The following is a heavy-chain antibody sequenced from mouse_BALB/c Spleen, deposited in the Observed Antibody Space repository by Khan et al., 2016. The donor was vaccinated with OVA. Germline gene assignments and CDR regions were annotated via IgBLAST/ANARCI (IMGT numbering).Heavy chain of an antibody. J-gene: IGHJ3*01. D-gene: IGHD2-14*01. CDR3: ARPYRYDGRAWFAY. CDR2: INPDSSTI. CDR1: GFDFSRYW. Sequence: EVKLLESGGGLVQPGGSLKLSCAASGFDFSRYWMSWVRQAPGKGLEWIGEINPDSSTINYTPSLKDKFIISRANAKNTLYLEMSKVRSEDTVLYYCARPYRYDGRAWFAYWGQGTLVTVSA. V-gene: IGHV4-1*02.